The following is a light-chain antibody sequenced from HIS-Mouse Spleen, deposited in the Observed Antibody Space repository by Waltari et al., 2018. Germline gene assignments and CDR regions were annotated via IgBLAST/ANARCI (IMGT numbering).Light chain of an antibody. Sequence: EIVLTQSPATLSLSPGERATLSCRASQSVSSSYLAWYQQKPGQAPRLLIYGASSRATGIPDRFSGSGSGTDFTLTISRLEPEDFAVYYCQQHGTFGQGTKLEIK. CDR1: QSVSSSY. J-gene: IGKJ2*01. V-gene: IGKV3-20*01. CDR2: GAS. CDR3: QQHGT.